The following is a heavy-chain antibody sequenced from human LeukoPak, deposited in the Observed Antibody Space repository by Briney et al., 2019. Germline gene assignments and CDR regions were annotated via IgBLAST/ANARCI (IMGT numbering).Heavy chain of an antibody. D-gene: IGHD3-10*01. CDR3: ARSGQCDS. CDR2: ISTSGNT. V-gene: IGHV3-23*01. Sequence: GGSLRLSCAASGFTFSSYAMSWVRQAPGRGLEWVSGISTSGNTYHADSVKGRFTISRDNSKNTVFLQMNSLRADDTAVYYCARSGQCDSWGQGTLVTVSS. J-gene: IGHJ4*02. CDR1: GFTFSSYA.